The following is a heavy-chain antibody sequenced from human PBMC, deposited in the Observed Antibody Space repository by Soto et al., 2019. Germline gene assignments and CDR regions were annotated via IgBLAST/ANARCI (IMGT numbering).Heavy chain of an antibody. CDR2: ISSSGRTT. D-gene: IGHD3-3*01. J-gene: IGHJ4*02. CDR3: AKVAKSGVVSEYFDS. Sequence: PVGSLRLSCGTSGFTFANYGMGWVRQAPGKGLYWVSGISSSGRTTYYADPVKGRFTISRDNSKNTLYLQMDSLRADDTAVYYCAKVAKSGVVSEYFDSWGQGSLVTVSS. V-gene: IGHV3-23*01. CDR1: GFTFANYG.